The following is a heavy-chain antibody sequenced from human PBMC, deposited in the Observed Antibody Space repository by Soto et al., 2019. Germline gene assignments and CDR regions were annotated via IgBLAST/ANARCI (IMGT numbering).Heavy chain of an antibody. D-gene: IGHD6-13*01. CDR1: GFTFDDYA. V-gene: IGHV3-9*01. Sequence: GGSLRLSCAASGFTFDDYAMHWVRQAPGKGLEWVSGISWNSGSIGYADSVKGRFTISRDNAKNSLYLQMNSLRAEDTALYYCAKDITFIAAAGPDYYYYGMDVWGQGTTVTVSS. J-gene: IGHJ6*02. CDR2: ISWNSGSI. CDR3: AKDITFIAAAGPDYYYYGMDV.